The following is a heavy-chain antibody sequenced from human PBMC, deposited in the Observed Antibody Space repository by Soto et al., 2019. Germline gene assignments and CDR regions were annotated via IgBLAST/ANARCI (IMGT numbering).Heavy chain of an antibody. Sequence: EVQLVESGGGLVQPGGSLKLSCAASGFTFSGSAMHWVRQASGKGLEWVGRIRSKANSYATAYAASVKGRFTISRDDSKNTAYLQMNSLKTEDTAVYYCNVQEGGWDTAFPRRFDYWGQGTLVTVSS. D-gene: IGHD5-18*01. J-gene: IGHJ4*02. CDR1: GFTFSGSA. V-gene: IGHV3-73*01. CDR3: NVQEGGWDTAFPRRFDY. CDR2: IRSKANSYAT.